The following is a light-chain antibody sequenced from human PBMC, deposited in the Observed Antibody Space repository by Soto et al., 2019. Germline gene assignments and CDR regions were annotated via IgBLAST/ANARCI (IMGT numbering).Light chain of an antibody. J-gene: IGKJ1*01. CDR2: SGS. Sequence: EIVLTQSPDTLSLSPGERATLSCRASQAFGNSYLAWYQQTPGQAPRLLIFSGSTRAAGIPDRFSGGGSGTDFTLDITSLKPEDAAVYFCQQYGASPWTFGQGTTVEIK. CDR3: QQYGASPWT. V-gene: IGKV3-20*01. CDR1: QAFGNSY.